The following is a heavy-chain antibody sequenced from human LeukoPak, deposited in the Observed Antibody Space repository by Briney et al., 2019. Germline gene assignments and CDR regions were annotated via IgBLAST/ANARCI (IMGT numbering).Heavy chain of an antibody. CDR3: AKEGFWTSGYDSKELDY. Sequence: TGGSLRLSCVASGFTFSSYAMSWVRQAPGKGLEWVSAISGSGGSTYYADSVKGRFTISRDNSKNTLYLQMNSLRAEDTAVYYCAKEGFWTSGYDSKELDYWGQGTLVTVSS. D-gene: IGHD5-12*01. V-gene: IGHV3-23*01. CDR1: GFTFSSYA. CDR2: ISGSGGST. J-gene: IGHJ4*02.